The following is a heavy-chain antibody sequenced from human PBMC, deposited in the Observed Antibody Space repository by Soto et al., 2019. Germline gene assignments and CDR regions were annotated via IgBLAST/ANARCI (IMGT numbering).Heavy chain of an antibody. CDR1: GLTFSSYS. J-gene: IGHJ6*03. Sequence: WGSLRLSCAASGLTFSSYSMNWVRQAPGKGLEWVSSISSGSTYIYYAESVKGRFTISRDNAKNSLYLQMNSLRAEDTAVYSCARVQEYCSGGSCYSNYYMDVWGKGTTVTVSS. CDR2: ISSGSTYI. CDR3: ARVQEYCSGGSCYSNYYMDV. D-gene: IGHD2-15*01. V-gene: IGHV3-21*01.